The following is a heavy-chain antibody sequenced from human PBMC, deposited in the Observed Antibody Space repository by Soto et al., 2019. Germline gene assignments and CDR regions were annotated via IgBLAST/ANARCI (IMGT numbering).Heavy chain of an antibody. CDR2: INHGGST. CDR3: ARGYYDILTGYGYYFDY. D-gene: IGHD3-9*01. CDR1: GGSFSGYY. Sequence: PSETLSLTCAVYGGSFSGYYWSWIRQPPGKGLEWIGEINHGGSTNYNPSLKSRVTISVDTSKNQFSLKLNSVTAADTAVYYCARGYYDILTGYGYYFDYWGQGTLVTVSS. J-gene: IGHJ4*02. V-gene: IGHV4-34*01.